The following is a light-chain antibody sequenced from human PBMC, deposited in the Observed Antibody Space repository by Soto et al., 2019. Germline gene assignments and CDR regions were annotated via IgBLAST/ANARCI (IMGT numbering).Light chain of an antibody. V-gene: IGKV3-15*01. CDR2: GVS. CDR1: QSLSIN. Sequence: EIVMTQSPATLSVSPGETATLSCRASQSLSINLAWYQQKPGQAPRLLIYGVSNRVPGITARFSAGGSVTEVTLTISSLQSEDFAVYYCQQYYTWPLTFGGGTKVEI. J-gene: IGKJ4*01. CDR3: QQYYTWPLT.